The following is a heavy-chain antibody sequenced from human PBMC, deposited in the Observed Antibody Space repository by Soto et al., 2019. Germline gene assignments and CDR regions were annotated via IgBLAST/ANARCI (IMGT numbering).Heavy chain of an antibody. CDR1: GASIGNHY. D-gene: IGHD2-2*02. CDR2: MSNTGIP. J-gene: IGHJ5*02. V-gene: IGHV4-59*11. CDR3: ARESGFCGPRCYRNNWFDP. Sequence: PSETLSLTCSVSGASIGNHYWSWMRQSPGKGLEWIGLMSNTGIPTYNPSLQGRVNISPHTSNNRISLRLSSVTAADTAVYYCARESGFCGPRCYRNNWFDPWGQGILVTASS.